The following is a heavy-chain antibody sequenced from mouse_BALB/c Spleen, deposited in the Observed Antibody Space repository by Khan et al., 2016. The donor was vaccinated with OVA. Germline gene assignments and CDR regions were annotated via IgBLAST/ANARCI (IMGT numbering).Heavy chain of an antibody. CDR3: ARPPYFSYTRDH. Sequence: QIQLVQSGPELKKPGETVKISCKASGYTFTNYGMNWVKQSPGKALKWMGWINTYTGESTYADDFKGRFAFSLETSASTAYLQINNLKNEDTATYFCARPPYFSYTRDHWGQGTSVTVSS. V-gene: IGHV9-3-1*01. D-gene: IGHD2-10*01. J-gene: IGHJ4*01. CDR1: GYTFTNYG. CDR2: INTYTGES.